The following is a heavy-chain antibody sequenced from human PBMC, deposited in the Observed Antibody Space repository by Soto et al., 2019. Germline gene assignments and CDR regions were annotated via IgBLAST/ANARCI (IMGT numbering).Heavy chain of an antibody. CDR2: TYYRSKWYN. CDR1: GDSVSNNSAA. Sequence: SQTLSLSCAISGDSVSNNSAALNFIIQSPPLSLEWLGRTYYRSKWYNDYALSVKSRITINPDTSKNQFSLQLNSVTPEDTAVYYCARDLFVRAAPDPSPFDYWGQGTPVTVSS. CDR3: ARDLFVRAAPDPSPFDY. V-gene: IGHV6-1*01. J-gene: IGHJ4*02. D-gene: IGHD6-13*01.